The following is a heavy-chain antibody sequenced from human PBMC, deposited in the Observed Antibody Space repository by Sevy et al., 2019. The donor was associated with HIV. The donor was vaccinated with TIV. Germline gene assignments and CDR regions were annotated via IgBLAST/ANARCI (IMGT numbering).Heavy chain of an antibody. D-gene: IGHD3-22*01. J-gene: IGHJ4*02. CDR3: ARQRASSGYFYFDS. CDR2: IFYSGST. Sequence: SETLSLTCTVSGGSISSGDYYWSWIRQPPGKGLEWIGYIFYSGSTYFNPSLKSRVTISLDTSKNQFSLRLSSVTTADTVVFYCARQRASSGYFYFDSWGQGTLVTVSS. V-gene: IGHV4-30-4*01. CDR1: GGSISSGDYY.